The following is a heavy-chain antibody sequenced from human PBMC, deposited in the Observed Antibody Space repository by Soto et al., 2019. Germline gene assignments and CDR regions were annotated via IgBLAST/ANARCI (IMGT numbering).Heavy chain of an antibody. CDR2: IYYSGST. V-gene: IGHV4-39*01. D-gene: IGHD3-10*01. CDR1: GGSISSSSCY. CDR3: AKGGSGSYSNAFDI. Sequence: LEILSLTCTVSGGSISSSSCYWGWIRQPPGKGLEWIGSIYYSGSTYYNPSLKSRVTISVDTSKNQFSLKLSSVTAADTAVYYCAKGGSGSYSNAFDIWGQGTMVTVSS. J-gene: IGHJ3*02.